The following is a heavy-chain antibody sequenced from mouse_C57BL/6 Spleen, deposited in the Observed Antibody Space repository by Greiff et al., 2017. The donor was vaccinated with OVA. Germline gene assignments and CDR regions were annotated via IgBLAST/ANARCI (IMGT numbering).Heavy chain of an antibody. J-gene: IGHJ4*01. CDR3: ARGAMDY. CDR1: GYAFSSSW. Sequence: QVQLQQSGPELVKPGASVKISCKASGYAFSSSWMNWVKQRPGKGLEWIGRIYPGDGDTNYNGKFKGKATLTADKFSSTAYMQLSSLTSEDSAVYFCARGAMDYWGQGTSVTVSS. V-gene: IGHV1-82*01. CDR2: IYPGDGDT.